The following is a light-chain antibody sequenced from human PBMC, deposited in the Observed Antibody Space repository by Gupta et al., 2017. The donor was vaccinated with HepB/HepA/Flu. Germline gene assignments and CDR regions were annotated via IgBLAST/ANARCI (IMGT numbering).Light chain of an antibody. CDR3: QQDITSPVT. V-gene: IGKV3-20*01. Sequence: EIVLTQSPGTLSLSPGERATLSCRASQSVTGRYLAWYQQKPGQAPRLLMYGTSSRATGIPDRFSGSGSGTDFTLTISRLEPEDFAMYYCQQDITSPVTFGQGTRVEIK. CDR1: QSVTGRY. CDR2: GTS. J-gene: IGKJ5*01.